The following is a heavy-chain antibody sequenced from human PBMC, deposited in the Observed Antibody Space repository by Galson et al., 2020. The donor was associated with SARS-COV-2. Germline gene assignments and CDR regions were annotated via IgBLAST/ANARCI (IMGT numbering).Heavy chain of an antibody. CDR3: ASPYLAAASFFGAFDI. V-gene: IGHV3-48*03. CDR1: GFTFSSYE. J-gene: IGHJ3*02. D-gene: IGHD2-15*01. Sequence: GESLKISCAGPGFTFSSYEMNWVRQAPGKGLEWVSYISGSGTNIYYADSVKGRFTISRDNAMNSLYLQMTSLRAEDTAVYYCASPYLAAASFFGAFDIWGLGTMVTVSS. CDR2: ISGSGTNI.